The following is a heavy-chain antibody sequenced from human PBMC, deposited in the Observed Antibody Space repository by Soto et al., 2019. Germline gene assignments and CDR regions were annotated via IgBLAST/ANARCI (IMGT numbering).Heavy chain of an antibody. D-gene: IGHD1-7*01. J-gene: IGHJ4*02. V-gene: IGHV3-23*01. Sequence: EVQLLESGGGLVQPGGSLRLSCAASGFTFSSYAMSWVRQAPGKGLEWVSSVSGSSGSKSYADSVKGRFTISRDNSKSTRYLQMNSLRAEDTAVYFCAKDWCSGTTCYCLENWGQGTLVTVSS. CDR1: GFTFSSYA. CDR2: VSGSSGSK. CDR3: AKDWCSGTTCYCLEN.